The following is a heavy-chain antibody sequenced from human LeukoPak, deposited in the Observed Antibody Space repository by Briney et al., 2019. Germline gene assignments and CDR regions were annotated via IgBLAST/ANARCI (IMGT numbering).Heavy chain of an antibody. CDR2: IYSGGST. V-gene: IGHV3-53*01. J-gene: IGHJ4*02. CDR1: GFIVSSKY. Sequence: PGGPLRLSCAASGFIVSSKYMSWVRQAPGKGLEWVSVIYSGGSTYYAASVEGRFTISRDNSRNTVYLQMNSLRVEDTAVYYCARAGPIDYWGQGTLVTVSS. CDR3: ARAGPIDY.